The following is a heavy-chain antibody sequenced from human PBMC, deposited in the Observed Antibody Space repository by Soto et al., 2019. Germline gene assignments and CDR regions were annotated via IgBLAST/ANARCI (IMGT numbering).Heavy chain of an antibody. Sequence: QVQLVESGGGVVQPGRSLRLSCAASGFTFSSYGMHWVRQAPGKGLEWVAVIWYDGSNKYYADSVKGRFTISRDNSKSTLYLQMNSLRAEDTAVYYCARDTARAMGRFYSGMDVCGQGTTVTVSS. CDR3: ARDTARAMGRFYSGMDV. CDR2: IWYDGSNK. J-gene: IGHJ6*02. CDR1: GFTFSSYG. D-gene: IGHD3-10*01. V-gene: IGHV3-33*01.